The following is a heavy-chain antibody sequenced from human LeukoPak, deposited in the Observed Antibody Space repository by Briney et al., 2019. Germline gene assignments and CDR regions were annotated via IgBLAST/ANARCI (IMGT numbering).Heavy chain of an antibody. CDR1: GGTFSSYA. J-gene: IGHJ6*02. CDR3: AREGTGYLIYYYYGMDV. CDR2: IIPIFGTA. Sequence: ASVKVSCKASGGTFSSYAISWVRQAPGQGLEWMGGIIPIFGTANYAQKFQGRVTITRNTSISTAYMELSSLRSEDTAVYYCAREGTGYLIYYYYGMDVWGQGTTVTVSS. D-gene: IGHD1-1*01. V-gene: IGHV1-69*05.